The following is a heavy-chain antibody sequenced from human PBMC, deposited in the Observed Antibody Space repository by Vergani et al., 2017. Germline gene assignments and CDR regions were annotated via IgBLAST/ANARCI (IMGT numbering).Heavy chain of an antibody. CDR2: ITPFFRTP. D-gene: IGHD6-13*01. CDR1: GGTFSTYG. J-gene: IGHJ3*02. V-gene: IGHV1-69*01. Sequence: QVHLVQSGAEVKKPGSSVKVSCKASGGTFSTYGINWVRQAPGQGIEWMGGITPFFRTPKYAQKFQGRVTITAHESTTTVYMELRSLRSEDTAIYYCARDEIAATGTAGAYDIWGQGIMVTVSS. CDR3: ARDEIAATGTAGAYDI.